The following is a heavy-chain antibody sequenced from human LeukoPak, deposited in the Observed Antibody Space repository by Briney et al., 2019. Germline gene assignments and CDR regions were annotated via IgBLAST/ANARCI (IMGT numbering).Heavy chain of an antibody. D-gene: IGHD5-12*01. V-gene: IGHV1-69*04. J-gene: IGHJ4*02. CDR3: ARVRFRYSGYED. CDR2: IIPILGIA. Sequence: SVKVSCKASGGTFSSYAISWVRQAPGQGLEWMGRIIPILGIANYAQKFQGRVTITVDKSTSTAYMELSSLRSEDTAVYYCARVRFRYSGYEDWGQGTLVTVSS. CDR1: GGTFSSYA.